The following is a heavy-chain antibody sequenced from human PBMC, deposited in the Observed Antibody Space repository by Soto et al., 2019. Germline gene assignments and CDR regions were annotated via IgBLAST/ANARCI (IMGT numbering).Heavy chain of an antibody. J-gene: IGHJ6*02. V-gene: IGHV1-69*01. D-gene: IGHD1-26*01. CDR2: IIPFFGTS. CDR1: GCTFSSYP. Sequence: QVQLVQSGAEVKKPGSSVKVSCGASGCTFSSYPINWVRQAPGQGLEWMGGIIPFFGTSNYAQKFQGRVTITAVESTSTAYMELRSLRSEDTAVYYCARVGHITNYGMAVWGQGTTVTVSS. CDR3: ARVGHITNYGMAV.